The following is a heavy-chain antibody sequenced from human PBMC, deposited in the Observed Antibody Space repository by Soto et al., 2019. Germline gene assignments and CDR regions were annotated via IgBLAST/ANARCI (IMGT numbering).Heavy chain of an antibody. CDR3: ATDISGWLYYFDY. D-gene: IGHD6-19*01. CDR2: FDPEDGET. Sequence: ASVKVSCKVCGDTLTELSMHWVRQAPGKGLEWMGGFDPEDGETICAQKFQGRVTMTEDTSTDTAYMELSSLRSEDTAVYYCATDISGWLYYFDYWGQGTLVTVSS. V-gene: IGHV1-24*01. CDR1: GDTLTELS. J-gene: IGHJ4*02.